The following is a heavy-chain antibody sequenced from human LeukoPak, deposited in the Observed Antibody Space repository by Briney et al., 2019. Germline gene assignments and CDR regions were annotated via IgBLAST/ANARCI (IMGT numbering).Heavy chain of an antibody. V-gene: IGHV3-23*01. CDR1: GFTFNTFD. J-gene: IGHJ4*02. CDR2: IIGSSGST. CDR3: AKGAWLDY. D-gene: IGHD3-9*01. Sequence: GGSLRLSCAASGFTFNTFDMSWVRQAPGKGLEWVSVIIGSSGSTYYADSVKGRFTISRDDSKNTLFLQTNSLRAEDTAVYYCAKGAWLDYWGQGSLVTVSS.